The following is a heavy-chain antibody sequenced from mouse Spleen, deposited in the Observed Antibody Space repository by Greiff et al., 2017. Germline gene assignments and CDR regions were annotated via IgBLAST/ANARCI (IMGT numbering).Heavy chain of an antibody. D-gene: IGHD4-1*01. CDR3: ARDTNWHFDY. V-gene: IGHV7-3*02. CDR2: IRNKANGYTT. CDR1: GFTFTDYY. Sequence: EVQRVESGGGLVQPGGSLRLSCATSGFTFTDYYMSWVRQPPGKALEWLGFIRNKANGYTTEYSASVKGRFTISRDNSQSILYLQMNTLRAEDSATYYCARDTNWHFDYWGQGTTLTVSS. J-gene: IGHJ2*01.